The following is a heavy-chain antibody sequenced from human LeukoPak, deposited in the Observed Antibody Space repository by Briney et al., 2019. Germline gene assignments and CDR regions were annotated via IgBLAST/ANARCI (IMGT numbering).Heavy chain of an antibody. Sequence: PGGSLRLSCVGSGFTLSRYWMHWVRQAPGKGLVWVSHINNDGSSTSYADSVKGRFTISRDNAKNTLYLQMNSLRAEDTAVYYCARFGWVPPTHFDYWGQGTLVTVSS. CDR1: GFTLSRYW. CDR3: ARFGWVPPTHFDY. CDR2: INNDGSST. J-gene: IGHJ4*02. D-gene: IGHD3-10*01. V-gene: IGHV3-74*01.